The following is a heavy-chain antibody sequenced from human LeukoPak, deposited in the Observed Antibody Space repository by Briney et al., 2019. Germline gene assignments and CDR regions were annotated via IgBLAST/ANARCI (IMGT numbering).Heavy chain of an antibody. Sequence: GGSLRLSCAASGFTFSSYSMNWVRQAPGKGLEWVSYISSSSSTIYYADSVKGRFTISRDNAKNSLYLQMNSLRSEDTAVYYCAADRDLSVKGAFDIWGQGTVVTVSS. J-gene: IGHJ3*02. CDR3: AADRDLSVKGAFDI. CDR2: ISSSSSTI. CDR1: GFTFSSYS. D-gene: IGHD3-10*01. V-gene: IGHV3-48*01.